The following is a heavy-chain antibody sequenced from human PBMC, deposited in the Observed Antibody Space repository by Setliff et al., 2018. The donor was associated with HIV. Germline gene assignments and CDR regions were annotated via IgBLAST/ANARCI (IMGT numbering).Heavy chain of an antibody. CDR1: GFTFSSYS. CDR2: ISSSSSYI. CDR3: ARDTAELLGLYYYYGMDV. Sequence: GGSLRLSCAASGFTFSSYSMNWVRQASGKGLEWVSSISSSSSYIYYADSVKGRFTISRDNAKNSLYLQMNSLRAEDTAVYYCARDTAELLGLYYYYGMDVWGQGTTVTVSS. D-gene: IGHD1-26*01. J-gene: IGHJ6*02. V-gene: IGHV3-21*01.